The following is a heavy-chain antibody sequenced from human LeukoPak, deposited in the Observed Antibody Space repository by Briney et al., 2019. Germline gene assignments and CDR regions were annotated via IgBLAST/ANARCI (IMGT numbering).Heavy chain of an antibody. CDR3: ARDESRQLVRGFDY. CDR1: GFTFSNYW. Sequence: PGGSRRLSCAASGFTFSNYWMSWVRQAPGKGLEWVAHIKQDGSEKYYEDSVKGRFTISRDNAKNTLYLQMNSLRAEDTAVYYCARDESRQLVRGFDYWGQGTLVTVSS. CDR2: IKQDGSEK. D-gene: IGHD6-13*01. V-gene: IGHV3-7*04. J-gene: IGHJ4*02.